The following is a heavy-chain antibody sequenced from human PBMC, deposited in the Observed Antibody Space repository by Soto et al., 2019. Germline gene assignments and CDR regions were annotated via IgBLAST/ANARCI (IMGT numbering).Heavy chain of an antibody. CDR3: AKDAVARNGGWDWFDP. V-gene: IGHV3-23*01. CDR2: IHGGGGGT. Sequence: EVQLLESGGGLVQPGGSLRLSCAASGFTFRNYAMSWVRQAPGKGLEWVSSIHGGGGGTYYADSVKGRFTVSRDDSKETLYLQRSSLRVDDTAVYYCAKDAVARNGGWDWFDPWGQGTLVTVAS. D-gene: IGHD6-19*01. J-gene: IGHJ5*02. CDR1: GFTFRNYA.